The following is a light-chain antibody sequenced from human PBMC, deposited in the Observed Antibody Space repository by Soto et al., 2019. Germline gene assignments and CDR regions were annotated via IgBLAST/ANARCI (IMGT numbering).Light chain of an antibody. Sequence: DIQMTQSPSSLSASVGDRVTITCRASQAITNDLSWYQQKPGEPPKRLIYAASTLHSEVPSRFSGSGSGTEFTLTISSLQPEDFATYFCLQHNSYPRTFGQGTKVEIK. CDR1: QAITND. CDR3: LQHNSYPRT. CDR2: AAS. J-gene: IGKJ1*01. V-gene: IGKV1-17*01.